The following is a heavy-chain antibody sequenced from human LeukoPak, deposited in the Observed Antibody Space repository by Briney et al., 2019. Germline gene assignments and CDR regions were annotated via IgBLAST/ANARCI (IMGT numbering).Heavy chain of an antibody. J-gene: IGHJ4*02. Sequence: GASVKVSCKVSGYTLTELSMHWVRQAPGKGLEWMGGFDPEDGETIYAQKFQGRVTMTEDTSTDTAYMELSSLRSEDTAVYYCATVSLFAPTVGVFYWGQGTLVTVSS. CDR1: GYTLTELS. CDR3: ATVSLFAPTVGVFY. D-gene: IGHD4-17*01. CDR2: FDPEDGET. V-gene: IGHV1-24*01.